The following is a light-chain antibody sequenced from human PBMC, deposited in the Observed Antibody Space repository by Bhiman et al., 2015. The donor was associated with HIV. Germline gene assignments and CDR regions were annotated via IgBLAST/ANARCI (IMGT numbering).Light chain of an antibody. CDR1: SSNVGRNY. Sequence: QSVLTQTPSASGAPGQGVTISCSGSSSNVGRNYVYWYQQLPGTTPKLLIYKNNQRPSGVPDRFSGSKSGTSASPAISGLRSEDEADYYCSSYTSSSTYVFGSGTKVTVL. V-gene: IGLV1-47*01. CDR2: KNN. CDR3: SSYTSSSTYV. J-gene: IGLJ1*01.